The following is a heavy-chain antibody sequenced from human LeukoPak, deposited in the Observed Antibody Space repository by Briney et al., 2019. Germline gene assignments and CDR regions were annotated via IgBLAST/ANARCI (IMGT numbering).Heavy chain of an antibody. J-gene: IGHJ4*02. CDR3: AKDYDFWSGPTTY. CDR2: ISGSGGST. CDR1: GFTFSSYA. Sequence: GSLRLSCAASGFTFSSYAMSWVRQAPGKGLEWVSAISGSGGSTYYADSVKGRFTISRDNSKNTLYLQMSSLRAEDTAVYYCAKDYDFWSGPTTYWGQGTLVTVSS. V-gene: IGHV3-23*01. D-gene: IGHD3-3*01.